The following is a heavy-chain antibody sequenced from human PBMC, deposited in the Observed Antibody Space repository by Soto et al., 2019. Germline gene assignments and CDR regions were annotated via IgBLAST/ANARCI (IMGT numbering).Heavy chain of an antibody. CDR2: IYYSGST. J-gene: IGHJ6*02. CDR3: ARALYWRLNYYGMDV. Sequence: PSETLSLTCPVSGGSISSGGYYWSWIRQHPGKGLEWIGYIYYSGSTYYNPSLKSRVTISVDTSKNQFSLKLSSVTAADTAVYYCARALYWRLNYYGMDVWGQGTTVTVSS. D-gene: IGHD3-3*01. CDR1: GGSISSGGYY. V-gene: IGHV4-31*03.